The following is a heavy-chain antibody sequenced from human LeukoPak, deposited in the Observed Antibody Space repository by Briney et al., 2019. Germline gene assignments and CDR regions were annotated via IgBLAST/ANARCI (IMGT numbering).Heavy chain of an antibody. CDR2: IFYSGIT. V-gene: IGHV4-39*01. Sequence: PPETLSLTCTVSGGSFSSSSYHWGWIRQPPGKRLEWIGSIFYSGITDYNPSLKSRVTMSVDTSKNQFSLKLSSVTAADTAVYYCARVGREGFGDIAFDIWGQGTMVTVSS. D-gene: IGHD3-10*01. CDR1: GGSFSSSSYH. CDR3: ARVGREGFGDIAFDI. J-gene: IGHJ3*02.